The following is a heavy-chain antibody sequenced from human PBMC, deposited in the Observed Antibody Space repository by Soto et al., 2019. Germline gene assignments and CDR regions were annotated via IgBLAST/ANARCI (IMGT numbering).Heavy chain of an antibody. J-gene: IGHJ3*02. CDR3: ARDLRAAAEDLDAFDI. Sequence: PGGSLRLSCAASGFTFSSYAMNWVRQAPGKGLEWVAVISYDGSNKYYADSVKGRFTISRGNSKNTLYLQMNSLRAEDTAVYYCARDLRAAAEDLDAFDIWGQGTMVTVSS. D-gene: IGHD6-13*01. CDR2: ISYDGSNK. CDR1: GFTFSSYA. V-gene: IGHV3-30-3*01.